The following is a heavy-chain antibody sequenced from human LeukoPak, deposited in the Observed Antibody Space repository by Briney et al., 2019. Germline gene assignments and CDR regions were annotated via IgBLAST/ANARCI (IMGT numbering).Heavy chain of an antibody. CDR3: ARQGDYDFWSGYPNWFDP. V-gene: IGHV4-38-2*01. J-gene: IGHJ5*02. D-gene: IGHD3-3*01. Sequence: PSETLSLTCAVSGYSISSGYYWGWIRQPPGKGLEWIGSIYHSGSTYYNPSLKSRVTISVDTSKNQFSLKLSSVTAADTAVYYCARQGDYDFWSGYPNWFDPWGQGTPVTVSS. CDR1: GYSISSGYY. CDR2: IYHSGST.